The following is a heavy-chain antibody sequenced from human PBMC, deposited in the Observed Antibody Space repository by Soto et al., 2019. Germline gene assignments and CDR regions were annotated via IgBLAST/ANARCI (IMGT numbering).Heavy chain of an antibody. V-gene: IGHV3-23*01. CDR3: AQDFGGRRPFHY. D-gene: IGHD1-26*01. Sequence: EVQLLESGGGLVQPGGSLRISCAASGFTFGSYAMTWVRQAPGKGLEWVSALTGSGASTYYADSVRSRFIISRDNSKNTLYLQMYSLRAEDTAVYYCAQDFGGRRPFHYRGQGTLVTVSS. CDR1: GFTFGSYA. CDR2: LTGSGAST. J-gene: IGHJ4*02.